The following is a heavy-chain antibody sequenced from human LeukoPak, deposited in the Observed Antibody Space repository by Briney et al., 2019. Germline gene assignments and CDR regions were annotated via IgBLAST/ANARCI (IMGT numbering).Heavy chain of an antibody. D-gene: IGHD1-26*01. CDR2: IRYDGGNK. Sequence: GGSLRLSCAASGFTFRSHGMHWVRQAPGKGLEWVAFIRYDGGNKYYTDSVKGRFTISRDNSKNTLYLQMNSLRAEDTAVYYCAGDRATSYFDYWGQGALVTISS. V-gene: IGHV3-30*02. CDR3: AGDRATSYFDY. CDR1: GFTFRSHG. J-gene: IGHJ4*02.